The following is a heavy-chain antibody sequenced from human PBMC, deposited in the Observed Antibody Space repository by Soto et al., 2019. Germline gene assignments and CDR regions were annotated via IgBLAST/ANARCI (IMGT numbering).Heavy chain of an antibody. J-gene: IGHJ4*02. CDR1: GFSFSNSV. Sequence: EVQLLESGGGLVQPGGSLRLSCAVSGFSFSNSVMTWVRQAPGKGLEWVSGISGSGDITYNTDSVKGRFAISRDTSKNVVYLQMRSLRADDTAVYYCAKVPQWVLRYHDWFFDYWGQGTLVTVSS. CDR3: AKVPQWVLRYHDWFFDY. V-gene: IGHV3-23*01. CDR2: ISGSGDIT. D-gene: IGHD3-9*01.